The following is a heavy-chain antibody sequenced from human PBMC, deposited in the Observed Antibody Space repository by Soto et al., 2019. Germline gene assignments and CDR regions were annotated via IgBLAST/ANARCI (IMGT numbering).Heavy chain of an antibody. CDR3: ARFVDSRDLPDY. CDR1: GFSLTTYEVG. V-gene: IGHV2-5*02. D-gene: IGHD2-21*01. J-gene: IGHJ4*01. CDR2: IYWDGDS. Sequence: SGPTLVNPTETLTLTCTLSGFSLTTYEVGVGWFRQPPGKAPGEALEWLALIYWDGDSRYSPPLKNRVTITKDTSRNQVVLTLTNLDPVDTATYYCARFVDSRDLPDYWGHGTLVTVSS.